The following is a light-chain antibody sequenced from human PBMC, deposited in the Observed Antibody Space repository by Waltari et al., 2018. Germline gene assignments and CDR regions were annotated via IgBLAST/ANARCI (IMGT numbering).Light chain of an antibody. CDR3: QQYYTIPVT. Sequence: DIVMTQSPDSLAVSLGERATINCKSSQSVLYSPNNKNYLAWYQQKPGQPPKMLIYWASTRESGVPDRFSGSGSGTDFTLTISSLQAEDVAVYYCQQYYTIPVTFGQGTKVEIE. J-gene: IGKJ1*01. CDR1: QSVLYSPNNKNY. V-gene: IGKV4-1*01. CDR2: WAS.